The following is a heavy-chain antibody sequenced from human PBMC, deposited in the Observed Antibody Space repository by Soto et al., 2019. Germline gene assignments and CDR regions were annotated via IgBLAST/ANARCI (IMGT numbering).Heavy chain of an antibody. CDR1: GFTFSSYG. Sequence: QVQLVESGGGVVQPGRSLRLSCAASGFTFSSYGMHWVRQAPGKGLEWVAVIPYDGSNKYYADSVKGRFTISRDNSKNTLYLQMNSLRAEDTAVYYCAKDSTVASYYYYGMDVWGQGTTVTVSS. D-gene: IGHD5-12*01. J-gene: IGHJ6*02. CDR2: IPYDGSNK. CDR3: AKDSTVASYYYYGMDV. V-gene: IGHV3-30*18.